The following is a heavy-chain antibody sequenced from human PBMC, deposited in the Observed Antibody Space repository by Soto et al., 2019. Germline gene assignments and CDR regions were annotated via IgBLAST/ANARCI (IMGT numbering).Heavy chain of an antibody. V-gene: IGHV4-30-2*01. D-gene: IGHD3-9*01. CDR2: MYHSGST. CDR1: GGSISSGGYS. Sequence: PSETLSLTCAVSGGSISSGGYSWSWIRQPPGKGLEWIGYMYHSGSTYYNPSLKSRVTISIDRSKNQFSLKLSSVTAADTAVYYCARHPGYYDILTGYTTYYFDSWGQGILVTVS. CDR3: ARHPGYYDILTGYTTYYFDS. J-gene: IGHJ4*02.